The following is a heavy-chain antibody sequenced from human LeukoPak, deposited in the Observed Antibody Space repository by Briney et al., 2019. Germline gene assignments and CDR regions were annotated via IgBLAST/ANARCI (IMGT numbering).Heavy chain of an antibody. V-gene: IGHV4-38-2*02. CDR3: ARVQRTEEGGYSYYYIDV. CDR2: MYYSGST. J-gene: IGHJ6*03. Sequence: PSETLSLTCIVSGDSIKTNYYWGWIRQPPGRGLEWIGSMYYSGSTYYNPSLKSRVTISVDTSKNQFSLNLRSVTAADTAVYYCARVQRTEEGGYSYYYIDVWGKGTTVTVSS. D-gene: IGHD1-26*01. CDR1: GDSIKTNYY.